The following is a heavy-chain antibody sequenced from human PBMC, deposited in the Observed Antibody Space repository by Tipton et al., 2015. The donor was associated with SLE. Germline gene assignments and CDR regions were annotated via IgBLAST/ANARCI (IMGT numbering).Heavy chain of an antibody. CDR2: VHHSGST. V-gene: IGHV4-34*01. D-gene: IGHD4-23*01. CDR1: DGSIGYHY. CDR3: ARGGYGGNSP. J-gene: IGHJ5*02. Sequence: GLVKPSETLSLTCTVSDGSIGYHYWSWIRQSPGKGLEWIGKVHHSGSTNYNASLQSRVTISMDTSNKHFSLKLDFVTAADTAVYYCARGGYGGNSPWGQGTLVTVSS.